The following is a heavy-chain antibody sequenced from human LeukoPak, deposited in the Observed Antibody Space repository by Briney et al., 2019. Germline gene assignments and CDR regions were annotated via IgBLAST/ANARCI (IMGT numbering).Heavy chain of an antibody. J-gene: IGHJ4*02. CDR1: GYTFTGYY. D-gene: IGHD3-10*01. V-gene: IGHV1-2*02. Sequence: ASVKVSCKASGYTFTGYYLHWVRQAPGQGLEWMGWMNPNSGDSNSAQKFQGRVTLTRDTSISTAYMELISLRSDDTAVYYCAKLAGSGSYSANEFDYWGQGTLVTVSS. CDR2: MNPNSGDS. CDR3: AKLAGSGSYSANEFDY.